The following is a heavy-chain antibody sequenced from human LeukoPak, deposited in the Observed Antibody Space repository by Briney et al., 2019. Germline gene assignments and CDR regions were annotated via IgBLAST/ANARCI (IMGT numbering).Heavy chain of an antibody. J-gene: IGHJ4*02. CDR3: TRASRGYSYGFAEY. V-gene: IGHV4-4*07. D-gene: IGHD5-18*01. Sequence: SETLSLTCTVSGGSISSYYWSWIRQPAGRRLEWIGRISTSGSGNYNPSLKSRVTLSVDTSKNQLSLNLNSVTAADTAVYYCTRASRGYSYGFAEYWGQGTLVTVSS. CDR1: GGSISSYY. CDR2: ISTSGSG.